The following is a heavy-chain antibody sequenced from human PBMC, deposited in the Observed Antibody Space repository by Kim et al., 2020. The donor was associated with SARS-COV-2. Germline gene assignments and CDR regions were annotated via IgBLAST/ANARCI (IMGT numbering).Heavy chain of an antibody. CDR1: GYTFTSYA. J-gene: IGHJ4*02. D-gene: IGHD6-13*01. CDR3: ARGSGEYSSSWSELDY. V-gene: IGHV1-3*01. CDR2: INAGNGNT. Sequence: ASVKVSCKASGYTFTSYAMHWVRQAPGQRLEWMGWINAGNGNTKYSQKFQGRVTITRDTSASTAYMELSSLRSEDTAVYYCARGSGEYSSSWSELDYWGQGTLVTVSS.